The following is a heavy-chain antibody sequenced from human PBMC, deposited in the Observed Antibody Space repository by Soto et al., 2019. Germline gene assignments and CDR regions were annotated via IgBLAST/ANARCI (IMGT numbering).Heavy chain of an antibody. J-gene: IGHJ6*02. V-gene: IGHV3-49*05. D-gene: IGHD3-10*01. CDR1: GFTFGDYA. CDR3: TRHYYGSGSYYGEDYYYYYGMDV. CDR2: IRGKADGGTT. Sequence: EVQLVESGGGLVKPGRSLRLSGKASGFTFGDYAMSWFRQAPGKGRGGVGFIRGKADGGTTEYAASVKGRFTISRDDSKSIAYLQMNSLKTEDTAVYYCTRHYYGSGSYYGEDYYYYYGMDVWGQGTTVTVSS.